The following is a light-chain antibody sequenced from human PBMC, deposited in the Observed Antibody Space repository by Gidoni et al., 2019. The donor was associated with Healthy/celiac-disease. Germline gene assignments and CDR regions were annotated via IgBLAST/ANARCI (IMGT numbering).Light chain of an antibody. V-gene: IGKV1-39*01. CDR2: AAS. J-gene: IGKJ4*01. CDR1: QSISSY. Sequence: DIQMTQSPSSLSASVGDRVTITCRASQSISSYLNWYQQKPGKAPKLLIYAASSLQSGVPSRFSGSVSGTDFTLTISSLQPEDFATYYCQQSYSTPLTFGGXTKLEIK. CDR3: QQSYSTPLT.